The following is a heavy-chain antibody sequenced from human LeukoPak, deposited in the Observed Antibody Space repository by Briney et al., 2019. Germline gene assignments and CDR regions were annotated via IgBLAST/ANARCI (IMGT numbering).Heavy chain of an antibody. CDR2: ISGSGGST. Sequence: GGSLRLSGAASGFTFSSYDMSWVRQAPGKGLEGVSAISGSGGSTYYADSVKGRFTISRDNSKNSMYLQMNSLRAADTAVYYCAKGPSIAAAGTFGQYDFDYWGQGTLVTVSS. J-gene: IGHJ4*02. V-gene: IGHV3-23*01. D-gene: IGHD6-13*01. CDR3: AKGPSIAAAGTFGQYDFDY. CDR1: GFTFSSYD.